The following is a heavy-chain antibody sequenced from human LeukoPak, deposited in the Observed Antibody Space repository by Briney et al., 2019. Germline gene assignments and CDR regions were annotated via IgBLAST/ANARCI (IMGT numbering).Heavy chain of an antibody. CDR2: ISADGDRT. V-gene: IGHV3-23*01. CDR3: VKDDTVTSSFDY. J-gene: IGHJ4*02. D-gene: IGHD4-17*01. CDR1: GFTFSNYA. Sequence: GGFLRLSCAVSGFTFSNYAMSWVRQAPGKGLNWVSSISADGDRTYSADSVKGRFSISRDNSKNTLSLQLNSLRVKDTAVYYCVKDDTVTSSFDYWGQGTLITVSS.